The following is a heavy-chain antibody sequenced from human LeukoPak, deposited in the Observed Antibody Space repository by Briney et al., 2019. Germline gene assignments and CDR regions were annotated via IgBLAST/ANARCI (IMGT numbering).Heavy chain of an antibody. Sequence: GSLRLSCAASGFTFSSYSMNWVRQAPGKGLEWVSYISSSSSTIYYADSVKGRFTISRDNAKNSLYPQMNSLRAEDTAVYYCAREQWLVPFDYWGQGTLVTVSS. CDR1: GFTFSSYS. CDR3: AREQWLVPFDY. CDR2: ISSSSSTI. D-gene: IGHD6-19*01. V-gene: IGHV3-48*01. J-gene: IGHJ4*02.